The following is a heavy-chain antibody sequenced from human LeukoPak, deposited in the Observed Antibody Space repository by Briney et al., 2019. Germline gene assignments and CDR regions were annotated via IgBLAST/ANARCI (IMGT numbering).Heavy chain of an antibody. CDR3: ARAVGIGAFDI. D-gene: IGHD2-21*01. Sequence: PGGSLRLSCAASGFTFSSYWMSWVRQAPGKGLEWVANIKQDGSEKYYVDSVKGRFTISRDNSKNTLYLQMNSLRAEDTAVYYCARAVGIGAFDIWGQGTMVTVSS. CDR1: GFTFSSYW. V-gene: IGHV3-7*01. CDR2: IKQDGSEK. J-gene: IGHJ3*02.